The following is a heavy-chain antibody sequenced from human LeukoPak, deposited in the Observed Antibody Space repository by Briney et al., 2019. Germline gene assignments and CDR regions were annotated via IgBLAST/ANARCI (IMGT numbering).Heavy chain of an antibody. CDR2: INHSGST. CDR3: ARGGYCGGDCYSYIDY. Sequence: SETLSLTCAVYGGSFSGYYWSWIRQPPGKGLEWIGEINHSGSTNYNPSLKSRVTISVDTSKNQFSLKLSSVTAADTAVCYCARGGYCGGDCYSYIDYWGQGTLVTVSS. J-gene: IGHJ4*02. D-gene: IGHD2-21*02. V-gene: IGHV4-34*01. CDR1: GGSFSGYY.